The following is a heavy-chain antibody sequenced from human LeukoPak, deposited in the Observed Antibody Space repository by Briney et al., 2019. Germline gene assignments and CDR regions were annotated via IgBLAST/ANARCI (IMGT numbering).Heavy chain of an antibody. D-gene: IGHD4-23*01. CDR1: GDSIINDGYY. J-gene: IGHJ5*02. CDR3: AREDGGNWGSWFDP. CDR2: IYYNGST. Sequence: SQTLSFTCIVSGDSIINDGYYWSWIRQHPGKGLERIGYIYYNGSTYYNPSLKSRVTISVDTSKNQFSLKLSSATAADTAIYYCAREDGGNWGSWFDPWGQGTLVTVSS. V-gene: IGHV4-31*03.